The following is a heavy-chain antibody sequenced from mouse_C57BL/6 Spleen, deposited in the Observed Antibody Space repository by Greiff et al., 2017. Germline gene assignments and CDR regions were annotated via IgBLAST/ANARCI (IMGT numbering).Heavy chain of an antibody. CDR3: ASYYFGIRGAWFAC. CDR2: ISYDGRN. CDR1: GYSITSGYY. Sequence: EVKLQESGPGLVKPSQSLSSTCSVTGYSITSGYYWNWIRQFPGNKLEWMGYISYDGRNNDNPSLKNRISISRDTSKNQFFLKLNSVTTEDTATYYGASYYFGIRGAWFACWGQGTLVTVSA. J-gene: IGHJ3*01. V-gene: IGHV3-6*01. D-gene: IGHD1-1*01.